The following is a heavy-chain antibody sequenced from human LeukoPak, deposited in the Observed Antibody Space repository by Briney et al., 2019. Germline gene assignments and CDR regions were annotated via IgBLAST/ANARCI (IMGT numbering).Heavy chain of an antibody. CDR1: GFTFSSYA. CDR3: ARGGDFWSGYKTHEYGLDV. CDR2: ISYDGSKK. J-gene: IGHJ6*02. Sequence: GGSLRLSCAASGFTFSSYAMHWVRQAPGKGLEWVAVISYDGSKKYNADSVKGRFTISRDNSNKMQYLEMDSLSADDTAVYYCARGGDFWSGYKTHEYGLDVWGQGTTVTVSS. V-gene: IGHV3-30-3*01. D-gene: IGHD3-3*01.